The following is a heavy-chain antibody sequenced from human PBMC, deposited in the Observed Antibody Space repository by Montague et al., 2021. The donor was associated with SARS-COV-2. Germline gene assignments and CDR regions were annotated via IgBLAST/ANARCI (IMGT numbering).Heavy chain of an antibody. CDR2: LHRGGKT. CDR3: ACVCPSSWRRLDC. CDR1: GASISSHEW. J-gene: IGHJ4*02. Sequence: SETLSLTCDVSGASISSHEWWSWVRQPPGQGLEWLGGLHRGGKTKYNPSLQSRVTVSVDKTNNPLSLRLISVTAADAYVYYCACVCPSSWRRLDCWGQGILVTVSS. V-gene: IGHV4-4*02. D-gene: IGHD2-21*02.